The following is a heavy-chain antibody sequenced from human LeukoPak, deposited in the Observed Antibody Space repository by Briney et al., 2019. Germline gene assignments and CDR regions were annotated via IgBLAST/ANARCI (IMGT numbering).Heavy chain of an antibody. CDR3: ARGGFKYNYYDAMDI. D-gene: IGHD2-15*01. CDR2: IAGDGSSI. CDR1: GFTFSDYW. Sequence: GGSLRLSCAASGFTFSDYWMHWVRDAPGKGLMWVSRIAGDGSSISYADSVKGRFTISRDNAKNTLYLQMGSQRAEDTAVYYCARGGFKYNYYDAMDIWGQGTTVTVSS. V-gene: IGHV3-74*01. J-gene: IGHJ6*02.